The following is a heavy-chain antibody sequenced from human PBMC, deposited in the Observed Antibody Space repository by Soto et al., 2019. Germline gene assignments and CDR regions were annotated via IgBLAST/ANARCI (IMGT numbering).Heavy chain of an antibody. CDR1: GFTLSSHG. CDR3: AKDSHNNGYYS. CDR2: ISSDGSNK. Sequence: GGSLRLSCAASGFTLSSHGMHWVRQAPGKGLEWVALISSDGSNKDCSDSVKGRFTISRDTSKNTLYLQMDSLKAEDTAVYYCAKDSHNNGYYSWGQGTLVTVSS. J-gene: IGHJ4*02. D-gene: IGHD3-22*01. V-gene: IGHV3-30*18.